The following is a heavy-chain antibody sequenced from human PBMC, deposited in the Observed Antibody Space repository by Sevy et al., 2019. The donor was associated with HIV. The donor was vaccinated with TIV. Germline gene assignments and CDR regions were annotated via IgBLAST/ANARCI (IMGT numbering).Heavy chain of an antibody. J-gene: IGHJ6*02. Sequence: GGSLRLSCAASEFTFSSYSMNWVRQAPGKGLEWVSYISSSSSTIYYADSVKGRFTISRDNAKNSLYLQMNSLRDEDTAVYYCAREGYYYDSPYYYYGMDVWGQGTTVTVSS. CDR3: AREGYYYDSPYYYYGMDV. D-gene: IGHD3-22*01. CDR1: EFTFSSYS. CDR2: ISSSSSTI. V-gene: IGHV3-48*02.